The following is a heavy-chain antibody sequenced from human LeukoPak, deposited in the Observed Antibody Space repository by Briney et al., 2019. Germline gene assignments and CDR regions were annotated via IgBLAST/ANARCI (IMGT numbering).Heavy chain of an antibody. CDR2: IWYDGSNK. CDR1: GFTFSSYG. V-gene: IGHV3-33*01. CDR3: ARERGAHSSSWPADAFDI. Sequence: GGSLRLSCAASGFTFSSYGMHWVRQAPGKGLEWVAVIWYDGSNKYYADSVKGRFTISRDNSKNTLYLQMNSLRAEDTAVYYCARERGAHSSSWPADAFDIWGQGTMVTVSS. J-gene: IGHJ3*02. D-gene: IGHD6-13*01.